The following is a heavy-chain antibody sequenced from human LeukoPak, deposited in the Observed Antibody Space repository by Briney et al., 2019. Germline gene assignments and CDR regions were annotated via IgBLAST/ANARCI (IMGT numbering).Heavy chain of an antibody. CDR2: ISYDGSNK. J-gene: IGHJ4*02. CDR1: GFTFSSYA. CDR3: ARVDNDSSGYDFDY. D-gene: IGHD3-22*01. V-gene: IGHV3-30-3*01. Sequence: LAGGSLRLSCAASGFTFSSYAMHWVRQAPGKGLEWVAVISYDGSNKYYADSVKGRFTISRDNSKNTLYLQMNSLRAEGTAVYYCARVDNDSSGYDFDYWGQGTLVTVSS.